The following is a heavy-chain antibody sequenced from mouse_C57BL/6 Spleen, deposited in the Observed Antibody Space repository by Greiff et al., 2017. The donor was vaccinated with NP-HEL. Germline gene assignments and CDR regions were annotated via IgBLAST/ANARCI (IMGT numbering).Heavy chain of an antibody. Sequence: ESGPGLVKPSQSLSLTCSVTGYSITSGYYWNWIRQFPGNKLEWMGYISYDGSNNYNPSLKNRISITRDTSKNQFFLKLNSVTTEDTATYYCAREGYYSNYGAMDYWGQGTSVTVSS. J-gene: IGHJ4*01. D-gene: IGHD2-5*01. CDR2: ISYDGSN. CDR3: AREGYYSNYGAMDY. V-gene: IGHV3-6*01. CDR1: GYSITSGYY.